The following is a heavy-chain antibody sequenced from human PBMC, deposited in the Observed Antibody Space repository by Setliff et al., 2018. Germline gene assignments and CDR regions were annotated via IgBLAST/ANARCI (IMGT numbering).Heavy chain of an antibody. J-gene: IGHJ5*02. CDR2: IYHSGNT. V-gene: IGHV4-38-2*02. CDR3: ARLGLWFGELYIGP. CDR1: GDSISSTYH. Sequence: SETLSLTCNVSGDSISSTYHWGWIRQSPGKGLEWIGTIYHSGNTYYNPSLKSRVTISVDTSKNQFSLKLSSVTAADTAVYYCARLGLWFGELYIGPWGQGTLVTV. D-gene: IGHD3-10*01.